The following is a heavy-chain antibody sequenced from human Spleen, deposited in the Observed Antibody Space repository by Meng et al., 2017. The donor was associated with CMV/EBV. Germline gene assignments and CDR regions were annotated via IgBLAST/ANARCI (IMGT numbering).Heavy chain of an antibody. CDR1: GYTFSNYW. D-gene: IGHD4-11*01. CDR3: ARATFDYSKNYYYSYGMDV. Sequence: KVSCKGSGYTFSNYWIGWVRQMPGKGLEWMGIIYGDDSDTRYSPSFRGQVTFSADKSITTAYLQWRSLKASDTATYYCARATFDYSKNYYYSYGMDVWGQGTTVTVSS. CDR2: IYGDDSDT. V-gene: IGHV5-51*01. J-gene: IGHJ6*02.